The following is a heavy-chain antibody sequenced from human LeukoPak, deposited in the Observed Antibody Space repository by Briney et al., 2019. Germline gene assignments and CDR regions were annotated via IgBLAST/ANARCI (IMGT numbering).Heavy chain of an antibody. D-gene: IGHD1-26*01. CDR2: MNPNRGNT. CDR3: ARLQWELLRYYYYYMDV. Sequence: SVNVSCKASGYTFNSYYINGVGQATGKGLEWVGWMNPNRGNTGYAQKFQDRVTKIRNTHIRTAYMELSSQRSEATAEHYCARLQWELLRYYYYYMDVCGKGTTVTVSS. CDR1: GYTFNSYY. J-gene: IGHJ6*03. V-gene: IGHV1-8*01.